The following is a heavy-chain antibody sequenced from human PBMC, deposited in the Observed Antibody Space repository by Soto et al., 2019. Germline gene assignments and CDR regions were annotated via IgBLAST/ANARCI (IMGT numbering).Heavy chain of an antibody. CDR3: ARARGVGDAFDI. J-gene: IGHJ3*02. Sequence: ASVKVSCKASGGTFSSYAISWVRQAPGQGLEWMGGIIPIFGTANYAQKFQGRVTITADESTSTAYMELSSLRSEDTAVYYCARARGVGDAFDIWGQGTMVTVSS. CDR1: GGTFSSYA. CDR2: IIPIFGTA. V-gene: IGHV1-69*13. D-gene: IGHD1-26*01.